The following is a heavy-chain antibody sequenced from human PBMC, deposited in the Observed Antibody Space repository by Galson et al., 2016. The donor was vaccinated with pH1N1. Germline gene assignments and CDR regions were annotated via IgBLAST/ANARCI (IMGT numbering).Heavy chain of an antibody. CDR1: TYSFSGYY. J-gene: IGHJ6*02. Sequence: SVKVSCKASTYSFSGYYIHWVRQAPGRGLEWMGWISPDSGGTVYAQKFQDGVTMTWDTSISTTYMEVTRLTSDDTAVYFCATSSPHITGTTGFFGLDVWGQGTTVTVSS. D-gene: IGHD1-7*01. V-gene: IGHV1-2*02. CDR3: ATSSPHITGTTGFFGLDV. CDR2: ISPDSGGT.